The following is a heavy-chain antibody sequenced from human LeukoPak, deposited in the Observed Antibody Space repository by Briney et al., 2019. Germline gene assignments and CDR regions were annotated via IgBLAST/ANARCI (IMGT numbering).Heavy chain of an antibody. V-gene: IGHV1-8*01. D-gene: IGHD3-10*01. J-gene: IGHJ4*02. CDR2: MNPNSGNT. CDR3: ARVAVVELLPPLIFDY. CDR1: GYTFTSYD. Sequence: GASVKVSCKASGYTFTSYDINWVRQATGQGLEWMGWMNPNSGNTGYAQKFQGRVTMTRNTSISTAYMELSSLRSEDTAVYYCARVAVVELLPPLIFDYWGQGTLVTVSS.